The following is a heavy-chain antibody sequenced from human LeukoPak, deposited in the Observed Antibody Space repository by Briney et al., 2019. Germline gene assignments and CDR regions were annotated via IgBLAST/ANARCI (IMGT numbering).Heavy chain of an antibody. CDR3: ARGPSSYIAAAGTNQEQIDY. D-gene: IGHD6-13*01. V-gene: IGHV1-2*02. Sequence: GASVKLSCKASGYTFSVYFGTWGRQAAGQRRGGRRWIKANSGGRDHAKKLQCRVRMTRETSIRTANMELSRLRSVATAVSYCARGPSSYIAAAGTNQEQIDYWGQGTLVTVSS. CDR1: GYTFSVYF. J-gene: IGHJ4*02. CDR2: IKANSGGR.